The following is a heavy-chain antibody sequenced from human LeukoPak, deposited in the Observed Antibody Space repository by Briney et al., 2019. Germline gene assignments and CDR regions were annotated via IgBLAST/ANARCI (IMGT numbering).Heavy chain of an antibody. Sequence: PGGSLRLSCAASGFTFNSYGMHWVRQAPGKGLEWVAFIRFDGSYKYYADSVKGRFTISRDTSKNTLYLQMNSLRAEDTAVYYCARGLSGYASSLGYWGQGTLVTVSA. CDR1: GFTFNSYG. CDR2: IRFDGSYK. V-gene: IGHV3-30*02. J-gene: IGHJ4*02. CDR3: ARGLSGYASSLGY. D-gene: IGHD6-6*01.